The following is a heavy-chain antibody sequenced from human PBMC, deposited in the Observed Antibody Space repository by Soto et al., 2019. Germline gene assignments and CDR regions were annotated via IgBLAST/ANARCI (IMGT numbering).Heavy chain of an antibody. CDR2: ISAYNGNT. CDR3: ARCGPVAGTGDYYMDA. CDR1: GYTFTSYG. D-gene: IGHD6-19*01. V-gene: IGHV1-18*01. Sequence: ASVKVSCKASGYTFTSYGISWVRQAPGQGLEWMGWISAYNGNTNYAQKLQGGVTMTTDTSTSTAYMELRSLRSDDTAVYYCARCGPVAGTGDYYMDAWGKGTTVTVSS. J-gene: IGHJ6*03.